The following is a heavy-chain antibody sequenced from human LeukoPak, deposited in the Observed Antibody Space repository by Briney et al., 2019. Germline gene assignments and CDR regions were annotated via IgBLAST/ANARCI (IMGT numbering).Heavy chain of an antibody. CDR3: ARGAGFGRYFDY. V-gene: IGHV3-21*04. Sequence: GGSLRLSCAASGFTFSSYSMNWVRQAPGKGLEWVSSISSSSSYIYYADSVKGRFTISRDNAKNSLYLQMNSLRAEDTAVYYCARGAGFGRYFDYWGQGTLVTVSS. CDR1: GFTFSSYS. CDR2: ISSSSSYI. D-gene: IGHD3-10*01. J-gene: IGHJ4*02.